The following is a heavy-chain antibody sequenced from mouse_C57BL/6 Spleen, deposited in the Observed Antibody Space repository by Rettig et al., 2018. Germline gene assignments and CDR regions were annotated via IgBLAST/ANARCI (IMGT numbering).Heavy chain of an antibody. Sequence: YNEKFKSKATLTVDKSSSTAYMQLSSLTSEDSAVYYCARGTVVAPDYWGQGTTLTVSS. J-gene: IGHJ2*01. V-gene: IGHV1-53*01. D-gene: IGHD1-1*01. CDR3: ARGTVVAPDY.